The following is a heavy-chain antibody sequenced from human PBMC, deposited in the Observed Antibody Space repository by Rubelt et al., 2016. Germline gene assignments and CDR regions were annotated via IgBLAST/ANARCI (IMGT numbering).Heavy chain of an antibody. J-gene: IGHJ5*02. V-gene: IGHV4-39*01. D-gene: IGHD2-15*01. CDR3: ARHLVAATNWFDP. CDR1: GGSISSSSYY. CDR2: IYYSGST. Sequence: QLQLQESGPGLVKPSETLSLTCTVSGGSISSSSYYWGWIRQPPGKGLEWIGSIYYSGSTYYNPSLKSRVTISGDSSKNQFSLKLGVVAAADTAGYYCARHLVAATNWFDPWGQGTLVTVSS.